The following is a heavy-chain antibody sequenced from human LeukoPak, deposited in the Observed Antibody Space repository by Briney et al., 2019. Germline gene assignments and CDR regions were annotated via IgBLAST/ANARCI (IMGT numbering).Heavy chain of an antibody. Sequence: PSETLSLTCTVSGGSISSGGYYWSWIRQHPGKGLEWIGYIYYSGSTYYNPSLKSRVTISVDTSKNQFSLKLSSVTAADTAVYYCARGKPAAIISGMDVWGQGTTVTVSS. V-gene: IGHV4-31*03. D-gene: IGHD2-2*02. CDR1: GGSISSGGYY. CDR2: IYYSGST. CDR3: ARGKPAAIISGMDV. J-gene: IGHJ6*02.